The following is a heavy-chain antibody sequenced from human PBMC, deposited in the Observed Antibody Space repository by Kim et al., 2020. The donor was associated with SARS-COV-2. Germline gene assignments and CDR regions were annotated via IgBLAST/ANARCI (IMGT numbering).Heavy chain of an antibody. Sequence: SETLSLTCTVSGGSVSSGGYYWTWVRQPPGKGLEWIGYIYYSGNTNYNPSLKSRVTISVDTSKNQFSLKLSSVTAADTAVYYCARVTKTVDTAMAKRWY. V-gene: IGHV4-61*08. CDR2: IYYSGNT. D-gene: IGHD5-18*01. CDR3: ARVTKTVDTAMAKRWY. J-gene: IGHJ2*01. CDR1: GGSVSSGGYY.